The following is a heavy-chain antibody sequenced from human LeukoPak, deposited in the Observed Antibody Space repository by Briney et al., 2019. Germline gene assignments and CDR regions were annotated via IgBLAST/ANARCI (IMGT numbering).Heavy chain of an antibody. CDR1: GYTFTDYG. CDR3: SREIPSNWYYLGS. D-gene: IGHD1-20*01. CDR2: ISGYNGDT. V-gene: IGHV1-18*01. J-gene: IGHJ4*02. Sequence: ASVKVSCKTSGYTFTDYGITWVRQAPGQGLEWMGWISGYNGDTNYARKLQGRVTMTTDTSTSTAYMQLRSLRSDDTAVYYCSREIPSNWYYLGSWGQGTLITVSS.